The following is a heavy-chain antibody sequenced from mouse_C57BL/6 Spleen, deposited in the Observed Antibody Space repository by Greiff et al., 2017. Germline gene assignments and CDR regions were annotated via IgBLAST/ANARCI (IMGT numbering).Heavy chain of an antibody. V-gene: IGHV1-69*01. J-gene: IGHJ3*01. CDR3: ARGASGFAY. CDR1: GYTFTSYW. Sequence: QVQLQQPGAELVMPGASVKLSCKASGYTFTSYWMHWVKQRPGQGLEWIGEIDPSDSYTNYNQKFKGKSTLTVDKSSSTAYMQRSSLTSEDSAVYYCARGASGFAYWGQGTLVTVSA. D-gene: IGHD3-1*01. CDR2: IDPSDSYT.